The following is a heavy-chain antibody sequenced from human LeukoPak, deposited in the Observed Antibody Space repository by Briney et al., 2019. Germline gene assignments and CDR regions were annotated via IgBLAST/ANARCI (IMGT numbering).Heavy chain of an antibody. V-gene: IGHV1-2*02. CDR1: GYTFTGYY. D-gene: IGHD2-2*03. J-gene: IGHJ6*02. CDR2: INPNSGGA. Sequence: ASVKVSCKASGYTFTGYYMHWVRQAPGQGLEWMGWINPNSGGANYAQKFQGRVTMTRDTSISTAYMELSRLRSNDTAVYYCARDLESGYSYCYGMDVWGQGTTVTVSS. CDR3: ARDLESGYSYCYGMDV.